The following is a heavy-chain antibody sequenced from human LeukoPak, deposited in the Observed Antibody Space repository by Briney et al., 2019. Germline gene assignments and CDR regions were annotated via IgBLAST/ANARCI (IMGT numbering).Heavy chain of an antibody. D-gene: IGHD1-26*01. Sequence: GGSLRLSCAASGFTFSTYGMHWVRQAPGKGLEWVAFIRYDGSNKYYTDSVKGRFTISRDDSKSTRYLQMNSLRAEDTAVYFCARDSDKYSGSRYYYYYYMDVWGKGTTVTVSS. CDR1: GFTFSTYG. J-gene: IGHJ6*03. CDR2: IRYDGSNK. CDR3: ARDSDKYSGSRYYYYYYMDV. V-gene: IGHV3-30*02.